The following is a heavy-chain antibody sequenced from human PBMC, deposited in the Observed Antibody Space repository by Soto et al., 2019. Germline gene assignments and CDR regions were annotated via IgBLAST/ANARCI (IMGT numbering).Heavy chain of an antibody. J-gene: IGHJ4*02. CDR1: GFTFSSYA. D-gene: IGHD6-19*01. CDR2: ISGSGGST. CDR3: AKDQGIAVAGGDFDY. V-gene: IGHV3-23*01. Sequence: EVQLLESGGGLVQPGGSLRLSCAASGFTFSSYAMSWVRQAPGKGLEWVSGISGSGGSTYYADSVKGRFTISRDNSKNTLYLQMNSLRAEDTAVYYCAKDQGIAVAGGDFDYWGQGTLVTVSS.